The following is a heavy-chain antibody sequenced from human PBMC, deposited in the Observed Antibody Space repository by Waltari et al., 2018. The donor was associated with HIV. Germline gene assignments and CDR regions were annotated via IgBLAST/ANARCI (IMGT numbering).Heavy chain of an antibody. Sequence: EVQLVESGGGLVQPGGSLSLSCAASGFTFSSYALSWVRQAPGKGLAGGSAISGSGGSTDYADSVKGRFTISRDNSKNTLYLQMNSLRADDTAVYYCAKERRGYSGYDFDYWGQGTLVTVSS. J-gene: IGHJ4*02. D-gene: IGHD5-12*01. CDR3: AKERRGYSGYDFDY. CDR2: ISGSGGST. V-gene: IGHV3-23*04. CDR1: GFTFSSYA.